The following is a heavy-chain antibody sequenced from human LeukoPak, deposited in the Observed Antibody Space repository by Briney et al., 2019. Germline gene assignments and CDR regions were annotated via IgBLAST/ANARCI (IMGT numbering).Heavy chain of an antibody. CDR3: ASTTIFGVVIIAASFDY. Sequence: ASVKVSCKASGGTFSSYAISWVRQAPGQGLEWMGGIIPIFGTANYAQKFQGRVTITADESTSTAYMELSSLRSEDTAVYYCASTTIFGVVIIAASFDYWGQGTLVTVSS. CDR2: IIPIFGTA. D-gene: IGHD3-3*01. J-gene: IGHJ4*02. V-gene: IGHV1-69*01. CDR1: GGTFSSYA.